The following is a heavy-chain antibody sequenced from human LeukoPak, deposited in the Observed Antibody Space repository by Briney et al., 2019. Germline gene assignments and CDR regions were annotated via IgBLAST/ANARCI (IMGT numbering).Heavy chain of an antibody. CDR2: TYYSGST. J-gene: IGHJ4*02. Sequence: PSETLSLTCTVSGGSISSYYWSWIRQPPGKGLEWIGYTYYSGSTNYNPSLKSRVTISVDTSKNQFSLKLSSVTAADTAVYYCARHTGYLDYWGQGTLVTVSS. V-gene: IGHV4-59*08. CDR3: ARHTGYLDY. D-gene: IGHD1-14*01. CDR1: GGSISSYY.